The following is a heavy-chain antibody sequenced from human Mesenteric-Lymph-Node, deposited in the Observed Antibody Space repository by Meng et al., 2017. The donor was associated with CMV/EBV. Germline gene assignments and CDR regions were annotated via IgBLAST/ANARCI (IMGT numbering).Heavy chain of an antibody. V-gene: IGHV3-7*01. CDR3: ARDRADAFDI. CDR2: IKQDGSEK. Sequence: GESLKISCAASGFTFSSYWMSWVRQAPGKGLEWVANIKQDGSEKYYVDSVKGRFTISRDNAKNSLYLQMNSLRAEDTAVYYCARDRADAFDIWGQGTMVTVSS. J-gene: IGHJ3*02. CDR1: GFTFSSYW.